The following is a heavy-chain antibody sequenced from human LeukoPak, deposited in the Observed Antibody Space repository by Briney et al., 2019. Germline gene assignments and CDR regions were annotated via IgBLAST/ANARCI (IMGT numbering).Heavy chain of an antibody. D-gene: IGHD3-22*01. V-gene: IGHV1-46*01. CDR2: INPSGGST. Sequence: ASVKVSCKASGYTFTSYYMHWVGQAPGQGLEWMGIINPSGGSTSYAQKFQGRVTMTRDTSTSTVYMELSSLSSEDTGVYYCARFRDSSGPFDYWGQGTLVTVSS. CDR1: GYTFTSYY. J-gene: IGHJ4*02. CDR3: ARFRDSSGPFDY.